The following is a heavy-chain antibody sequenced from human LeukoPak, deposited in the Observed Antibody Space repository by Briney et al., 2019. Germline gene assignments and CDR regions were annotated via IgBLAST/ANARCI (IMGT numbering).Heavy chain of an antibody. CDR2: ISYDGSNK. CDR1: GFTFSSYA. V-gene: IGHV3-30-3*01. D-gene: IGHD1-26*01. Sequence: QAGGSLRLSCAASGFTFSSYAMHWVRQAPGKGLEWVAVISYDGSNKYYADSVKGRFTISRDNSKNTLYLQMNSLRAEDTAVYYCARDSGSYPAWGQGTLVTVSS. CDR3: ARDSGSYPA. J-gene: IGHJ5*02.